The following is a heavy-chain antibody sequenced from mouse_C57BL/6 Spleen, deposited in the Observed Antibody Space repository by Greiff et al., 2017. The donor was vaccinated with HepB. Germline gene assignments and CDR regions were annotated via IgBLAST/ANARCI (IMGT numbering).Heavy chain of an antibody. CDR2: IDPETGGT. D-gene: IGHD2-2*01. Sequence: VQLQQSGAELVRPGASVTLSCKASGYTFTDYEMHWVKQTPVHGLEWIGAIDPETGGTAYNQKFKGKAILTADKSSSTAYMELRSLTSEDSAVYYCTRLVTTLMDYWGQGTSVTVSS. CDR1: GYTFTDYE. J-gene: IGHJ4*01. V-gene: IGHV1-15*01. CDR3: TRLVTTLMDY.